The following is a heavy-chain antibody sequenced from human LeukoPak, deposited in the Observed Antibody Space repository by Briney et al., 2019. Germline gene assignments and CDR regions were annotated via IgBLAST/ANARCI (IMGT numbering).Heavy chain of an antibody. CDR3: AKDTTAVAGSPFDY. V-gene: IGHV3-9*01. Sequence: GRSLRLSCAASGFTFDEYATHWVRQAPGKGLEWVSGISWNSGSIGYADSVKGRFTISRDNAKNSLYLQMNSLRVEDTALYYCAKDTTAVAGSPFDYWGQGALVTVSS. CDR2: ISWNSGSI. CDR1: GFTFDEYA. J-gene: IGHJ4*02. D-gene: IGHD6-19*01.